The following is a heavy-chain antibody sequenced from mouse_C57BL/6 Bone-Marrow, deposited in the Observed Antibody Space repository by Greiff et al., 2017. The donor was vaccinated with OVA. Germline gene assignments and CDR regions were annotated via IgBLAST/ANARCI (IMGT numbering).Heavy chain of an antibody. CDR3: ARHEDGYYASYFDY. CDR2: IYPGDGDT. Sequence: VQLQESGPELVKPGASVKISCKASSYAFSSSWMNWVKQRPGKGLEWIGRIYPGDGDTNYNGKFKGKATLTADKSSSTAYMQLSSLTSEDSAVYFCARHEDGYYASYFDYWGQGTTLTVSS. V-gene: IGHV1-82*01. D-gene: IGHD2-3*01. CDR1: SYAFSSSW. J-gene: IGHJ2*01.